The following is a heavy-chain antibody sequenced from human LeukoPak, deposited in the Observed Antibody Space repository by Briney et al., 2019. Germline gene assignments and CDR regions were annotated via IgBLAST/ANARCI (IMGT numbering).Heavy chain of an antibody. Sequence: ASVKFSCKASGGTLSGNTISWGRQAPGQGLKWMGRIIPILGIANYAQKFQGRVTITADKSTSTAYMELSSLRSEDTAVYYCARVAEPGLFDYWGQGTLVTVSS. V-gene: IGHV1-69*02. CDR1: GGTLSGNT. CDR2: IIPILGIA. J-gene: IGHJ4*02. CDR3: ARVAEPGLFDY. D-gene: IGHD1-14*01.